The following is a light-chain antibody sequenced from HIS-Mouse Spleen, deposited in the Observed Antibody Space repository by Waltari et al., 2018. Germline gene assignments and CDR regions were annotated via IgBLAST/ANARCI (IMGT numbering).Light chain of an antibody. CDR1: QSISSW. J-gene: IGKJ1*01. V-gene: IGKV1-5*03. CDR2: KAS. Sequence: DIQMTQSPSTLSALLGDRVTITCRVSQSISSWLAWYQQKPGKAPKLLIYKASSLESGVPSRFSGSGSGTEFTLTISSLQPDDFATYYCQQYNSYWTFGQGTKVEIK. CDR3: QQYNSYWT.